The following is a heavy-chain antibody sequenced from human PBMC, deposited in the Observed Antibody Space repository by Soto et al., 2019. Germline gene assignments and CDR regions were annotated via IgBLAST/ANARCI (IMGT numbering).Heavy chain of an antibody. V-gene: IGHV3-23*01. CDR2: ISSTGGRT. J-gene: IGHJ4*02. CDR1: GFTFSGSA. Sequence: EVQLLESGGGLVQPGGSLRLSCAASGFTFSGSAMSWVRQAPGKGLEWVSAISSTGGRTDYADSVKGRFTISRDNSKSTLYLQMNSPRADDTAVYYCAKRGSGWSFDYWGQGTLVTVSS. D-gene: IGHD6-19*01. CDR3: AKRGSGWSFDY.